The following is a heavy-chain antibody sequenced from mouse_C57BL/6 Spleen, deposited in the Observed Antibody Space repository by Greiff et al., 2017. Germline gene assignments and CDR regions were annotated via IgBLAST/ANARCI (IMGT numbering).Heavy chain of an antibody. J-gene: IGHJ1*03. CDR3: ARGYYDAWYFDV. Sequence: DVQLVESGGGLVKPGGSLKLSCAASGFTFSSYAMSWVRQTPEKRLEWVATISDGGSYTYYPDNVKGRFTISRDNAKNNLYLQMSHLKSEDTAMYYCARGYYDAWYFDVWGTGTTVTVSS. CDR2: ISDGGSYT. D-gene: IGHD1-1*01. CDR1: GFTFSSYA. V-gene: IGHV5-4*01.